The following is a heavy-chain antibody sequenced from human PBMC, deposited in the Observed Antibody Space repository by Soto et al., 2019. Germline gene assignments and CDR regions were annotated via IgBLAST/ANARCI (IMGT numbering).Heavy chain of an antibody. CDR1: GDSISTSSSYY. J-gene: IGHJ4*02. CDR3: ARQHTIVLGEINSRLVLDYFER. D-gene: IGHD2-21*01. Sequence: SETLSLTCTVSGDSISTSSSYYWGWIRQPPGKGLEWIGSIYYSGTAYYNPSLKSRDTVSVDRSTNQFSLRLSSVTAADTAVYYCARQHTIVLGEINSRLVLDYFERWGQGTHVTVS. CDR2: IYYSGTA. V-gene: IGHV4-39*01.